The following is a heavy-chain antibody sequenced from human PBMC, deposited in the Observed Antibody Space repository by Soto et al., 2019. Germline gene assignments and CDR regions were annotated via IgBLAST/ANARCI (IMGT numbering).Heavy chain of an antibody. CDR2: ISHGGNT. V-gene: IGHV4-28*01. Sequence: QVQLQASGPGLVRPSDTLSLTCAVSAVSISSSNWWGWIRQSPGKGLEWIGYISHGGNTYYNPSLRSRVSMSVDTSKNQFSLKVISVTAVDTAVYYCARNAAPAGRGPWFEPWSQGTLVTVSS. CDR3: ARNAAPAGRGPWFEP. CDR1: AVSISSSNW. D-gene: IGHD6-13*01. J-gene: IGHJ5*02.